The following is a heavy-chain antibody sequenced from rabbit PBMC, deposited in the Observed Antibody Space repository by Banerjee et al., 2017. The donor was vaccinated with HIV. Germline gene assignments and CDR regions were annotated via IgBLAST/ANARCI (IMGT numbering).Heavy chain of an antibody. V-gene: IGHV1S45*01. CDR3: ARDGGSGYTFFNL. Sequence: QEHLEESGGDLVKPEGSLTLTCTASGFSFSSKYVMCWVRQAPGKGLEWIACINTSSGNTVYATWAKGRFTISRTSSTTVALQMTSLTAADTATYFCARDGGSGYTFFNLWGPGTLVTVS. CDR1: GFSFSSKYV. J-gene: IGHJ4*01. D-gene: IGHD1-1*01. CDR2: INTSSGNT.